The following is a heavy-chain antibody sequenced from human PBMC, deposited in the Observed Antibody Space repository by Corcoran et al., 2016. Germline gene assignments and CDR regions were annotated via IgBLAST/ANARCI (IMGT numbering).Heavy chain of an antibody. D-gene: IGHD4-4*01. CDR3: ARDNRDSNYPYYYYGMDV. CDR1: GFTVSSNY. J-gene: IGHJ6*02. CDR2: IYSGGST. V-gene: IGHV3-53*01. Sequence: EVQLVESGGGLIQPGGSLRLSCAASGFTVSSNYMSWVRQAPGKGLEWVSVIYSGGSTYYADSVKGRFTISRDNSKNTLYLQMNSLRAEDTAVYYCARDNRDSNYPYYYYGMDVWGQGTTVTVSS.